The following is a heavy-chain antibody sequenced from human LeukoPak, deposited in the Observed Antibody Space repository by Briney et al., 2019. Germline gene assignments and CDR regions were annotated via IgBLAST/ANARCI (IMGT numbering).Heavy chain of an antibody. V-gene: IGHV3-30*02. Sequence: GGSLRLSCAASGFTFSSYWMSWVRQAPGKGLEWGAFIRYDGSNKYYADSVKGRFTISRDNSKNTLYLQMNSLRAEDTAVYYCAKERIAARVWGYYMDVWGKGTTVTVSS. CDR2: IRYDGSNK. CDR1: GFTFSSYW. D-gene: IGHD6-6*01. J-gene: IGHJ6*03. CDR3: AKERIAARVWGYYMDV.